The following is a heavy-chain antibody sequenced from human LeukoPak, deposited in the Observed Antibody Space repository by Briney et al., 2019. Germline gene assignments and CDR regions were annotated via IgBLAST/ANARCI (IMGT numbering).Heavy chain of an antibody. Sequence: GGSLRLSCAASGFTVSSNYMSWVRQAPGKGLEWVSVIYSGGSTYYADSVKGRFTISRDNSKNPLYLQMNSLRAEDTAVYYCARRDYYDSSGKGYYGMDVWGQGTTVTVSS. CDR2: IYSGGST. J-gene: IGHJ6*02. CDR1: GFTVSSNY. CDR3: ARRDYYDSSGKGYYGMDV. D-gene: IGHD3-22*01. V-gene: IGHV3-66*01.